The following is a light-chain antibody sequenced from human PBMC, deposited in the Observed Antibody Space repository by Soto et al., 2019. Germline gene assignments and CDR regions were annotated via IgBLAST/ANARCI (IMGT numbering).Light chain of an antibody. J-gene: IGKJ5*01. V-gene: IGKV2-28*01. Sequence: DIVMTQSPLSLPVISGEPGSIFCSSIQSPLHSNGYNYLDWYLQKPGQSPQLLIYLGSNRDAGVPDRFSGSGSGTDFTLKISRVEAEDVGVYYCMQGTHWPPITFGQGTRLEI. CDR3: MQGTHWPPIT. CDR1: QSPLHSNGYNY. CDR2: LGS.